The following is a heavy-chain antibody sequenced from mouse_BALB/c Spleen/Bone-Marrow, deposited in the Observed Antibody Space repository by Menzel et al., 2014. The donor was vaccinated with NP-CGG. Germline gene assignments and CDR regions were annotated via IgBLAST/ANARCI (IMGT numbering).Heavy chain of an antibody. J-gene: IGHJ4*01. CDR3: TRRGYGNWGYYAMDY. CDR1: GYSITSGYS. D-gene: IGHD2-1*01. CDR2: IHYSGST. V-gene: IGHV3-1*02. Sequence: EVKLVESGPGLVKPSQSLSLTCTVTGYSITSGYSWHWIRQFPGNKLEWMGYIHYSGSTNYDPSLKSRISITRDTSKNQFFLQLNSVTTEDTATYYCTRRGYGNWGYYAMDYWGQGTSVTVSS.